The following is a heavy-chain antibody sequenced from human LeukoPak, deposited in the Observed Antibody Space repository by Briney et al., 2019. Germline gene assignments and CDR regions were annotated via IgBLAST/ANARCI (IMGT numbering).Heavy chain of an antibody. D-gene: IGHD2-15*01. CDR1: GYIFTSYW. Sequence: GESLKISCKGSGYIFTSYWIGWVRQMPGKGLEWMGIIYPGDSDTRYSPSFQGQVTISADKSISTAYLQWSSLKASDTAMYYCARSLPDCSGGSCYPHCFDYWGQGTLVTVSS. CDR3: ARSLPDCSGGSCYPHCFDY. V-gene: IGHV5-51*01. J-gene: IGHJ4*02. CDR2: IYPGDSDT.